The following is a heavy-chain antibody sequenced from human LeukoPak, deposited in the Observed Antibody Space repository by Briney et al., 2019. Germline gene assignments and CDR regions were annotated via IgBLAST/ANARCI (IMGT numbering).Heavy chain of an antibody. V-gene: IGHV3-23*01. CDR3: AKDRSSSWSSYFEY. J-gene: IGHJ4*02. Sequence: GGSLRLSCAASGFTFSNFAMSWVRQAPGKGLEWVSDISGSGGSTNYADSVKGRFTVSRDNSKNTLYLQMNSLRAEDTAVYYCAKDRSSSWSSYFEYWGQGILVTVSS. CDR2: ISGSGGST. D-gene: IGHD6-13*01. CDR1: GFTFSNFA.